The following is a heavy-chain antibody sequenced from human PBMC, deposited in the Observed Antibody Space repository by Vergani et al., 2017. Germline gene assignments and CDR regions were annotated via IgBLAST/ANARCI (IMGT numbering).Heavy chain of an antibody. J-gene: IGHJ4*02. CDR3: ARGGTRYYFDY. CDR2: IIPILGIA. V-gene: IGHV1-69*04. D-gene: IGHD3-16*01. CDR1: GGTFSSYA. Sequence: QVQLVQSGAKVKKPGSSVKVSCKASGGTFSSYAISWVRQAPGQGLEWMGRIIPILGIANYAQKFQGRVTITADKSTSTAYMELSSLRSEDTAVYYCARGGTRYYFDYWGQGTLVTVSS.